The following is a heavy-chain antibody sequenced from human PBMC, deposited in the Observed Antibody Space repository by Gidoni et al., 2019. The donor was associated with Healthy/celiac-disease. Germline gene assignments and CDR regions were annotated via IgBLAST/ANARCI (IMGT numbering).Heavy chain of an antibody. V-gene: IGHV4-30-2*01. CDR3: ARARGYSGYDVLFDY. J-gene: IGHJ4*02. CDR2: IYHSGST. CDR1: GGSISSGGYS. Sequence: QLQLQESGSGLVKPSQTLSLTCAVPGGSISSGGYSWSWIRQPPGKGLEWIGYIYHSGSTYYNPSLKSRVTISVDRSKNQFSLKLSSVTAADTAVYYCARARGYSGYDVLFDYWGQGTLVTVSS. D-gene: IGHD5-12*01.